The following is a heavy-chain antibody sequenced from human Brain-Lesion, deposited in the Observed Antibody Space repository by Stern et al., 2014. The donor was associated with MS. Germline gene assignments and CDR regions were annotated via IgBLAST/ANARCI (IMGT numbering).Heavy chain of an antibody. Sequence: QVPLVESGPGLVKPSETLSLTCTVSGGSISSSTYYWAWIRQPPGQGLEWIGNIYYSGFTYYNPSLKSRVTISLYMSKNPFSLNLSSVTAADTAIYYCARHDSVPRPSQLYSARDRGPGYFDYWGQGTLVTVSS. CDR2: IYYSGFT. V-gene: IGHV4-39*01. CDR3: ARHDSVPRPSQLYSARDRGPGYFDY. J-gene: IGHJ4*02. CDR1: GGSISSSTYY. D-gene: IGHD1-26*01.